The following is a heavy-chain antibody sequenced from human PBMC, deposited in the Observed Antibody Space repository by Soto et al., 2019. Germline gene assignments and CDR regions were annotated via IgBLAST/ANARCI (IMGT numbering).Heavy chain of an antibody. V-gene: IGHV4-59*01. D-gene: IGHD2-2*01. CDR1: GGSISSYY. J-gene: IGHJ6*03. Sequence: SETLSLTCTVSGGSISSYYWSWIRQPPGKGLEWIGYIYYSGSTNYNPSLKSRVTISVDTSKNQFSLKLSSVTAADTAVYYCARLGYCSSTSCRSYYYYYYMGVWGKGTTVTVSS. CDR3: ARLGYCSSTSCRSYYYYYYMGV. CDR2: IYYSGST.